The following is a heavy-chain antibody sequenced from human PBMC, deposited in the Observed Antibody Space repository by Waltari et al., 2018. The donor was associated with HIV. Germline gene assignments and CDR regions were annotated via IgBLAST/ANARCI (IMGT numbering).Heavy chain of an antibody. V-gene: IGHV3-7*03. J-gene: IGHJ4*02. CDR1: GFTFTSNW. CDR3: ATSSSADAH. CDR2: IKYDGTER. Sequence: EEQLVESGGGLVQPGESLRLSCLASGFTFTSNWMRWFRQAPGKGLEWVASIKYDGTERKYADSVKGRFTISRDNAKTSLFLEMHNLRVEDTGIYSCATSSSADAHWGQGTLVTVSS. D-gene: IGHD2-2*01.